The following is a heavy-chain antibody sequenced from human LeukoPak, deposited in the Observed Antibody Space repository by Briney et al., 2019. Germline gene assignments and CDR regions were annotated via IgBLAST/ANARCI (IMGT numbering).Heavy chain of an antibody. CDR1: GYSFTSYW. CDR3: ARGPGSGSYPDNWFDP. CDR2: IYPGDSDT. V-gene: IGHV5-51*01. Sequence: GESLKISCKGSGYSFTSYWIGWVRQLPGKGLEWMGIIYPGDSDTRYSPSFQGQVTISADKSISTAYLQWSSLKASDTAMYYCARGPGSGSYPDNWFDPWGQGTLVTVSS. J-gene: IGHJ5*02. D-gene: IGHD3-10*01.